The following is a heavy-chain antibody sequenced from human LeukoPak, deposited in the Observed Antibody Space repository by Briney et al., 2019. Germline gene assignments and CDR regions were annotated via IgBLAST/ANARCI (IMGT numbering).Heavy chain of an antibody. J-gene: IGHJ4*02. CDR3: ARGPPNDY. Sequence: PSETLSLTCTVSGGSISSGDYYWSWIRQPPGKGLEWIGYIYYSGSTHYNPSLKSRVTISIDTSKNQFSLKLNSVTAADTAVYYCARGPPNDYWGQGTLVTVSS. CDR2: IYYSGST. CDR1: GGSISSGDYY. V-gene: IGHV4-30-4*08.